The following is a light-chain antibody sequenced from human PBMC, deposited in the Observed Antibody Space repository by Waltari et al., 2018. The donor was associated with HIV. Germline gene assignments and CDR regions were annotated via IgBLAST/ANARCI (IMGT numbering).Light chain of an antibody. CDR1: DSNIEHST. V-gene: IGLV1-44*01. CDR2: GDS. Sequence: QSLLTQPPSASGTPGQGVIISCSGSDSNIEHSTVNWYQVFPKAAPKLRTYGDSRRASGVPERFSGSKSGTSASLAIRWLQSEDGADYYCATWDGGLTWGGRLSGRVVFGGGTRLTVL. J-gene: IGLJ2*01. CDR3: ATWDGGLTWGGRLSGRVV.